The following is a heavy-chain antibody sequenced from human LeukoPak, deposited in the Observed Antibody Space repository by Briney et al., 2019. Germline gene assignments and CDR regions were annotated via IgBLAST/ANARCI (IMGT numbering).Heavy chain of an antibody. Sequence: GGSLRLSCAASGFTFSYYAMSWVRQAPGKGLEWVSAITDSGGSTFYADSVKGRFTISRDNSKNTLYLQMNSLRAEDTAVYYCAKGGITMIVVVIQYYFDYWGRGTLVTVSS. J-gene: IGHJ4*02. V-gene: IGHV3-23*01. CDR3: AKGGITMIVVVIQYYFDY. CDR2: ITDSGGST. CDR1: GFTFSYYA. D-gene: IGHD3-22*01.